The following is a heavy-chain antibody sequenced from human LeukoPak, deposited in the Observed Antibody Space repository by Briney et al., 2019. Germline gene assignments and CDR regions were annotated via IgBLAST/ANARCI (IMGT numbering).Heavy chain of an antibody. CDR1: GFTFSSYS. CDR2: ISSSSSYI. V-gene: IGHV3-21*01. D-gene: IGHD2-2*01. Sequence: PGGSLRLSCAASGFTFSSYSMNWVRQAPGKGLEWVSSISSSSSYIYYADSVKGRFTTSRDNAKNSLYLQMNSLRAEDTAVYYCARGPRYCSSTSCPPSYGMDVWGQGTTVTVSS. CDR3: ARGPRYCSSTSCPPSYGMDV. J-gene: IGHJ6*02.